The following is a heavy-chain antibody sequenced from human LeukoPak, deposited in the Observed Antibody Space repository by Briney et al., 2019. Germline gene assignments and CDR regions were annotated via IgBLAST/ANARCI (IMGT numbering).Heavy chain of an antibody. CDR3: ARGDYSSSSNFLYY. V-gene: IGHV1-2*02. J-gene: IGHJ4*02. CDR2: INPNSGGT. CDR1: GYTFTGYY. D-gene: IGHD6-6*01. Sequence: ASVKVSCKASGYTFTGYYIHWVRQAPGQGLESMGWINPNSGGTNYAQKFQGRVTMTRDTSISTAYMELSSLRSDDTAVYYCARGDYSSSSNFLYYWGQGTLVTVSS.